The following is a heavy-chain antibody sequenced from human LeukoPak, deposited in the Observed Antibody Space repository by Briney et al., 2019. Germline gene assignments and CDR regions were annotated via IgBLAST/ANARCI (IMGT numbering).Heavy chain of an antibody. CDR3: ARESMTYYYYYMDV. D-gene: IGHD2/OR15-2a*01. V-gene: IGHV4-4*07. Sequence: SETLSLTCTVPGGSISSYYWSWLRQPAGKGLEWIGRIYTSGSTNYNPSLKSRVTMSVDTSKNQFSLKLSSVTAADTAVYYCARESMTYYYYYMDVWGKGTTVTVSS. CDR2: IYTSGST. CDR1: GGSISSYY. J-gene: IGHJ6*03.